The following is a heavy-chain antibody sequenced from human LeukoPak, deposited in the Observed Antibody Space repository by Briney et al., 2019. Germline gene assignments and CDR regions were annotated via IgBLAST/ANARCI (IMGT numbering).Heavy chain of an antibody. V-gene: IGHV5-51*01. CDR2: IYPSDSDT. Sequence: GESLKISCKGSGYSFTSYWIGWVRQMPGKGLEWMGIIYPSDSDTRYSPSFQGQVTISADKSISTAYLQWSSLKASDTAMYYCASQIPRYSSGWYHFDYWGQGTLVTVSS. D-gene: IGHD6-19*01. CDR1: GYSFTSYW. J-gene: IGHJ4*02. CDR3: ASQIPRYSSGWYHFDY.